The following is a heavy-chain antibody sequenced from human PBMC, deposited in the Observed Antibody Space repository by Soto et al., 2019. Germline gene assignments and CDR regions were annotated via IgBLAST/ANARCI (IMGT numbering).Heavy chain of an antibody. CDR2: IHPSGQPI. CDR1: GFTFSSSE. Sequence: EVQLVESGGGLVQPGGSLRLSCAVSGFTFSSSEMYWVRQAPGKGLEWISYIHPSGQPIFYADYVKGRFTISRDNANNALFLQMNSLRAEDTAVYYCASRASRWGQGTMVTVSS. CDR3: ASRASR. V-gene: IGHV3-48*03. J-gene: IGHJ3*01.